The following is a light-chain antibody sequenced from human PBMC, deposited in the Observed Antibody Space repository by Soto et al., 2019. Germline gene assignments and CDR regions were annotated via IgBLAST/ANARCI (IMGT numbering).Light chain of an antibody. CDR1: QSISSY. J-gene: IGKJ1*01. CDR3: LQTYTTLTWT. V-gene: IGKV1-39*01. Sequence: DIQMTQSPSSLSASVGYRVTITCRASQSISSYLNWYQQKPGKAPKLLIYAASSLQSGVPSRFSGSGSGTDFTLTISSLQPEDFATYYCLQTYTTLTWTFGQGTKVDI. CDR2: AAS.